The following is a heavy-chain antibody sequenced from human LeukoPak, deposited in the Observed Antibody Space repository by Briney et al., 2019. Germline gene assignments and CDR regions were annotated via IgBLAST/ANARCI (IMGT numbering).Heavy chain of an antibody. V-gene: IGHV1-46*01. CDR1: GYTFTSYY. Sequence: ASVKVSCKASGYTFTSYYMHWVRQAPGQGLEWMGIINPSGGSTSYAQKFQGRVTMTRDTSTSTVYMELSSLRSEDTAVYYCARDQFYDSGGYFEYYFDYWGQGTLVTVSS. CDR3: ARDQFYDSGGYFEYYFDY. J-gene: IGHJ4*02. D-gene: IGHD3-22*01. CDR2: INPSGGST.